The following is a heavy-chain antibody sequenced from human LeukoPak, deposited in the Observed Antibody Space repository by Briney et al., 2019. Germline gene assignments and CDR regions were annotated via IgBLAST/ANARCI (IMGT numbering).Heavy chain of an antibody. CDR3: ARFKSAAMVIYGMDV. J-gene: IGHJ6*02. CDR1: GGSMNTRNW. V-gene: IGHV4-4*02. D-gene: IGHD5-18*01. Sequence: SETLSLTCDVSGGSMNTRNWWSWIRQSQTPGKGLEWIGEIYRSGNTNYNPSLKRRVTISVDTSKNQFSLKLSSVAAADTAVYYCARFKSAAMVIYGMDVWGQGTTVTVSS. CDR2: IYRSGNT.